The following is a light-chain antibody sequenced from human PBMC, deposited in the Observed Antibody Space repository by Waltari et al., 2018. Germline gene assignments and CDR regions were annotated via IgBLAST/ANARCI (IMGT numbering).Light chain of an antibody. V-gene: IGKV4-1*01. Sequence: DIVMTQSPDSLSVSLGERATINCKSSLSILHSSENKNQLGWYQQKSGQSPKLRIYGASTREPGVPDRFSGSGSVTDFTLTISSLQTEDVAVYYCQQYYRTPFTFGPGTKVDIK. J-gene: IGKJ3*01. CDR2: GAS. CDR1: LSILHSSENKNQ. CDR3: QQYYRTPFT.